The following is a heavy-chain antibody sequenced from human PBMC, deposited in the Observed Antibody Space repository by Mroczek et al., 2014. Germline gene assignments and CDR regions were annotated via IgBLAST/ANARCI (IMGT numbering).Heavy chain of an antibody. V-gene: IGHV1-2*02. CDR2: INPNSGGT. CDR3: ARSRPRPSFLGQGPWFDP. CDR1: GYTFTGYY. D-gene: IGHD3-3*01. J-gene: IGHJ5*02. Sequence: QVQLVQSGAEVKKPGASVKVSCKASGYTFTGYYMHWVRQAPGQGLEWMGWINPNSGGTNYAQKFQGRVTMTRDTSISTTYMELSRLRSDDTAVYYCARSRPRPSFLGQGPWFDPWGQGTLVTVSS.